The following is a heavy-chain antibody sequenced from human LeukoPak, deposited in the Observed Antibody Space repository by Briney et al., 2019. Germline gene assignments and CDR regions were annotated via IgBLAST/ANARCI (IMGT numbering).Heavy chain of an antibody. V-gene: IGHV3-30-3*01. CDR3: ARGGGFGESIFF. Sequence: PGGSLRLSCAASGFTFSSYAMHWVRQAPGKGLEWVAVISYDGSNKYYADSVKGRFTISRDNSKNTLYLQMNSLRAEDTAVYYCARGGGFGESIFFWGQGTLVTVSS. J-gene: IGHJ4*02. D-gene: IGHD3-10*01. CDR1: GFTFSSYA. CDR2: ISYDGSNK.